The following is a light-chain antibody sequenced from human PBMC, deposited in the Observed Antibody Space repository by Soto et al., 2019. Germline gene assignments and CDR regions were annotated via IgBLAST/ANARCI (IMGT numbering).Light chain of an antibody. Sequence: EIVLTQTPATLSLSPGERATLSCRASQSVSNYLAWYQHKPGQAPRLLIYEASTRATGIPARFSASGSGTDFTLTISSLEPEDFAVYYCQQRSNWPPLTFGGGTKVEIK. V-gene: IGKV3-11*01. CDR3: QQRSNWPPLT. CDR1: QSVSNY. CDR2: EAS. J-gene: IGKJ4*01.